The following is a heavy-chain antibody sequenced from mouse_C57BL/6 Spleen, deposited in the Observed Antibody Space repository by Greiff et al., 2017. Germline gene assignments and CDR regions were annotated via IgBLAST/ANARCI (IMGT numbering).Heavy chain of an antibody. D-gene: IGHD3-2*02. CDR3: ARDRGSSGYAWFAY. CDR2: ISDGGSYT. V-gene: IGHV5-4*01. Sequence: EVKVVESGGGLVKPGGSLKLSCAASGFTFSSYAMSWVRQTPEKRLEWVATISDGGSYTYYPDNVKGRFTISRDNAKNNLYLQMSHLKSEDTAMYYCARDRGSSGYAWFAYWGQGTLVTVSA. CDR1: GFTFSSYA. J-gene: IGHJ3*01.